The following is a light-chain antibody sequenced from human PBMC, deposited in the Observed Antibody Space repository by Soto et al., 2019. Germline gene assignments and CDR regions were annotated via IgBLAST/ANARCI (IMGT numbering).Light chain of an antibody. CDR2: DTT. Sequence: QSVVTREPSLTVSPGGTVTLTCVSSTGAVTNGHYPYWFQQKPGQAPRTLIYDTTNRHSWTPARFSGSLLGGKAALTLSGAQPEDEADYYCFSYTSSTAYVFGTGTKVTVL. J-gene: IGLJ1*01. V-gene: IGLV7-46*01. CDR1: TGAVTNGHY. CDR3: FSYTSSTAYV.